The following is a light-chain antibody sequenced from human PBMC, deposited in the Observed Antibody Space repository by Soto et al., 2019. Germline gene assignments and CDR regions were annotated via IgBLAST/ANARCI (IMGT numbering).Light chain of an antibody. J-gene: IGKJ4*01. CDR3: QQYYSYPLT. Sequence: EIVMTQSPATLSVSPGERATLSCRASQSVSSYLAWYQQKHGQAPRLLMYEASNRATGIPARFSGGGSGTDLTITISCLQSEDFETYYCQQYYSYPLTFGGGTKVDIK. CDR1: QSVSSY. CDR2: EAS. V-gene: IGKV3D-15*01.